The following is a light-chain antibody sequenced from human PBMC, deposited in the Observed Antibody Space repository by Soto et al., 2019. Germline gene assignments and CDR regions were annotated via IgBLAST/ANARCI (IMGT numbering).Light chain of an antibody. CDR1: SSDVGGYNY. CDR2: DVS. Sequence: QSALTQPASVSGSPGQSITISCTGTSSDVGGYNYVSWYQHHPGKAPKLMIYDVSNRPSGVSNRFSGSKSGNTASLTISGLRAEDEAHYYCCSYARSSPYVFGTGTKPTVL. J-gene: IGLJ1*01. CDR3: CSYARSSPYV. V-gene: IGLV2-14*03.